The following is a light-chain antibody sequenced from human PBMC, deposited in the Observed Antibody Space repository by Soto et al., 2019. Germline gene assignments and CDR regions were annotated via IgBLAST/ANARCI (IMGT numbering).Light chain of an antibody. J-gene: IGLJ1*01. Sequence: QSVLTQPASVSGSPGQSITISCTGNNNDVGGYNFVSWYQQYPGKAPKLMICDVSNRPSGVSNRFSGSKSGNTASLTISGLQAEDEADYYCSSFTGSNYVFGTGTKVTVL. CDR2: DVS. CDR3: SSFTGSNYV. V-gene: IGLV2-14*03. CDR1: NNDVGGYNF.